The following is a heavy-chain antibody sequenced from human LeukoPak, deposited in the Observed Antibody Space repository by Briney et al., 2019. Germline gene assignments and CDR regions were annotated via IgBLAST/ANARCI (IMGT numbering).Heavy chain of an antibody. CDR3: ARVLMVRGTSHAFDF. V-gene: IGHV3-11*04. CDR2: ISSSGSTI. J-gene: IGHJ3*01. CDR1: GFTFSDHY. Sequence: GGSLRLSCAASGFTFSDHYMTWIRQAPGKGLDWLSYISSSGSTIYYVDSVKGRFTISRDNANNSLYLQMNSLRAEDTAVYYCARVLMVRGTSHAFDFWGRGTMVTVSS. D-gene: IGHD3-10*01.